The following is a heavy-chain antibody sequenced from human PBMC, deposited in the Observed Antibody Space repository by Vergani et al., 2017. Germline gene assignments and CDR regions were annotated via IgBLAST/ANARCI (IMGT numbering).Heavy chain of an antibody. V-gene: IGHV3-49*04. J-gene: IGHJ3*02. Sequence: EVQLVESGGGLVQPGRSLRLSCRGSGFTFGDYAMSWVRQAPGKGLQWVGFIRRKASGGTTEYAASVKGRFSISRDDSKSIAYLQMNSLKTEDTAVYYCTRAVVTNTICGERGDAFDIWGQGTMVTVSS. D-gene: IGHD3-3*01. CDR1: GFTFGDYA. CDR2: IRRKASGGTT. CDR3: TRAVVTNTICGERGDAFDI.